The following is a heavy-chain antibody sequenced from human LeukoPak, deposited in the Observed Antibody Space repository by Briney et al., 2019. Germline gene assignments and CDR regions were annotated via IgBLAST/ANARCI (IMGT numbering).Heavy chain of an antibody. D-gene: IGHD6-13*01. CDR1: GFTLSSFE. CDR3: ARDRIAAAGTFRAFDI. J-gene: IGHJ3*02. CDR2: INLNGDTI. Sequence: GGSLRLSCAASGFTLSSFEMNWGRQAAGKGLGWVSYINLNGDTIYYADSVKGRFTISRDNAKNSLYLQMNSLRAEDTAVYYCARDRIAAAGTFRAFDIWGQGTMVTVSS. V-gene: IGHV3-48*03.